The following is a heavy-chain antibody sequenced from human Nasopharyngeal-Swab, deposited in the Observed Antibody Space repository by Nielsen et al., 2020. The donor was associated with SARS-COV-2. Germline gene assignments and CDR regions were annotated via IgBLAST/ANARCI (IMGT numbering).Heavy chain of an antibody. CDR1: GGTFSSYA. J-gene: IGHJ4*02. V-gene: IGHV1-69*13. Sequence: SVKVSCKASGGTFSSYAISWVRQAPGQGLEWMGGIIPIFGTASYAPKFQGRVTITADESTSTAYMELSSLRSEDTAVYYCARDSVVYGWELLNWGQGTLVTVSS. CDR2: IIPIFGTA. D-gene: IGHD2-15*01. CDR3: ARDSVVYGWELLN.